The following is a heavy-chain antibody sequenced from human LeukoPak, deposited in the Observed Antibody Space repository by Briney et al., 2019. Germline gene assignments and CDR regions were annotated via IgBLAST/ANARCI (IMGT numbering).Heavy chain of an antibody. CDR1: GNTFTIYG. CDR3: ARALPGAATAHNWFDP. Sequence: GAAVRVSCKASGNTFTIYGISWVRQAPGQGLEWMGWISGFNGATNYAQKFQGRVTMTIDTSTNTTYMDLRTVTSDGTAIYYCARALPGAATAHNWFDPWGQGTLVTVSS. J-gene: IGHJ5*02. V-gene: IGHV1-18*01. D-gene: IGHD6-13*01. CDR2: ISGFNGAT.